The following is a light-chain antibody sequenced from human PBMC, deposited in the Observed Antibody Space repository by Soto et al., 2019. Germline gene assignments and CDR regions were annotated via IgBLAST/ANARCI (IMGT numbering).Light chain of an antibody. CDR3: QQDGSSPLT. Sequence: IVLTHSPATLCLSPGERATLSCGASQSVSSRHLAWSQQKPGLAPRLLIDDASSRATGIPARVSGSGPGTDFTLTISRLEPEDFAVYDCQQDGSSPLTFGGGTKVEIK. J-gene: IGKJ4*01. V-gene: IGKV3D-20*01. CDR1: QSVSSRH. CDR2: DAS.